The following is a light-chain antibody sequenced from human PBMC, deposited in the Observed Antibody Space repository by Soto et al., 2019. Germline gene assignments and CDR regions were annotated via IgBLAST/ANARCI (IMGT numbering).Light chain of an antibody. CDR3: QYYGSSPWT. J-gene: IGKJ1*01. Sequence: EIMLTQSPGTLSLSPGERGTLSCRASQSVSSNYLAWYQQQPGQAPRLLIYSAFSRATGIPDTFSGSGSGTDFTLTISRLEPEDFAVYYCQYYGSSPWTFGQGTKVEIK. V-gene: IGKV3-20*01. CDR2: SAF. CDR1: QSVSSNY.